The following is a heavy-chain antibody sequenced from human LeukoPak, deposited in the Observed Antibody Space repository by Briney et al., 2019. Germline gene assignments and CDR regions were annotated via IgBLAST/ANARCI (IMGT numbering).Heavy chain of an antibody. V-gene: IGHV3-23*01. CDR2: ISGSGGST. CDR1: GFTFSSYA. D-gene: IGHD5-12*01. CDR3: AKRSSVRYSGYDLEGASDY. J-gene: IGHJ4*02. Sequence: GGSLRLSCGASGFTFSSYAMSWVRQDPGKGLEWVSAISGSGGSTYYADSVKGWFTISRDNSKNTLYLQMNSLRAEDTAVYYCAKRSSVRYSGYDLEGASDYWGQGTLVTVSS.